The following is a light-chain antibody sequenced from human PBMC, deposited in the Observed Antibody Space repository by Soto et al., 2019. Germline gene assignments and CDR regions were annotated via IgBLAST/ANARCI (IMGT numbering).Light chain of an antibody. CDR2: GAS. CDR1: QSVSSSY. J-gene: IGKJ4*01. CDR3: QQYGSSVLT. V-gene: IGKV3-20*01. Sequence: EIVLTQSPGTLSLSPGERATLSCRASQSVSSSYLAWYQQKPGQAPRLLIYGASSRATGIPDRFSGSGSGTDFTLTISRLEPEDFAAYYCQQYGSSVLTFGGGTKVDIK.